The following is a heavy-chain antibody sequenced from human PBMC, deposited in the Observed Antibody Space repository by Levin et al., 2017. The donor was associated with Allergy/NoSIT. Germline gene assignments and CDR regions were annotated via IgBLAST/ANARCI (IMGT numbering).Heavy chain of an antibody. J-gene: IGHJ4*02. CDR2: IRSKAYGGTS. D-gene: IGHD3-10*01. V-gene: IGHV3-49*03. Sequence: GGSLRLSCTASGFTFGDYAMSWFRQAPGKGLEWVGFIRSKAYGGTSEYAASVKGRFSISRDDSKLIAYLQMNSLHTEDTAVYYCPRDHFRPGEYFDYWGQGTRVTVSS. CDR3: PRDHFRPGEYFDY. CDR1: GFTFGDYA.